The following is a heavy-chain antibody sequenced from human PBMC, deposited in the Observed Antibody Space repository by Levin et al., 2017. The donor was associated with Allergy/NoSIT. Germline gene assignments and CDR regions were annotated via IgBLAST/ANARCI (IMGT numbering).Heavy chain of an antibody. CDR2: LNPNTGGT. CDR3: ARETIAAPPYNWFDT. Sequence: EASVKVSCKASGFTFTIYDIHWVRQAPGQGLEWVGRLNPNTGGTDSAQKFMGRVTMTRDTSTTPAFMELTRLRPDDTAIYFCARETIAAPPYNWFDTWGQGALVTVSS. J-gene: IGHJ5*02. D-gene: IGHD6-13*01. CDR1: GFTFTIYD. V-gene: IGHV1-2*06.